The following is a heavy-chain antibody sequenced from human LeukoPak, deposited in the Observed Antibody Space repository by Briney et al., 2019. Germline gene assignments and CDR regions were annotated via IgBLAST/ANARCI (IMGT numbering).Heavy chain of an antibody. D-gene: IGHD6-19*01. J-gene: IGHJ3*02. V-gene: IGHV4-59*08. CDR2: TSYSRTT. CDR1: GGSITGHY. CDR3: AKLGHSDGWYLGAFDM. Sequence: SETLSLTCAVSGGSITGHYWNWIRQTPGMRLEWIGYTSYSRTTIYNSYFKGRATMSIDTSKNQLYLNLTSVTATDTAVYYCAKLGHSDGWYLGAFDMWGQGTTVIVSS.